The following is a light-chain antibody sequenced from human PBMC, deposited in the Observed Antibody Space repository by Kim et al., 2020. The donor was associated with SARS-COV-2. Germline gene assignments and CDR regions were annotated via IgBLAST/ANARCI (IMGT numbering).Light chain of an antibody. J-gene: IGKJ2*01. V-gene: IGKV2-24*01. CDR1: QSLVHSDGNTY. CDR3: LQAAQFPHT. Sequence: QPASIYYRSSQSLVHSDGNTYLSWLQQRPGQPPRLLIYKVSNRFSGVPDIFSGSGAGTDFTLKISGVEAEDAGIYYCLQAAQFPHTFGQGTKLEI. CDR2: KVS.